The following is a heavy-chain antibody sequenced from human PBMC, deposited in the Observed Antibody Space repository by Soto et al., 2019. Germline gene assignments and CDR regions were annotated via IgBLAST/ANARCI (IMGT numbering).Heavy chain of an antibody. Sequence: ETLSLTCAVYGGSFSGYYWSWIRQPPGKGLEWIGEINHSGSTNYNPSLKSRVTISVDTSKNQFSLKLSSVTAADTAVYYCARRGRQLEDVFVDYWGQGSLVTVSS. V-gene: IGHV4-34*01. CDR2: INHSGST. J-gene: IGHJ4*02. D-gene: IGHD6-13*01. CDR1: GGSFSGYY. CDR3: ARRGRQLEDVFVDY.